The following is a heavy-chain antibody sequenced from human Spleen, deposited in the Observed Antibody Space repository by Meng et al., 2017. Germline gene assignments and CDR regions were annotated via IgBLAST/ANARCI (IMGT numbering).Heavy chain of an antibody. CDR3: ARARLDSSWYLVLGVSKGWTSFLDY. CDR1: GGSISSSSYY. CDR2: IYYSGGT. D-gene: IGHD6-13*01. V-gene: IGHV4-39*07. Sequence: SETLSLTCTVSGGSISSSSYYWGWIRQPPGKGLEWIGSIYYSGGTYYNPSLKSRVTISVDTSKNQFSLKLSSVTAADTAVYYCARARLDSSWYLVLGVSKGWTSFLDYWGQGTLVTVSS. J-gene: IGHJ4*02.